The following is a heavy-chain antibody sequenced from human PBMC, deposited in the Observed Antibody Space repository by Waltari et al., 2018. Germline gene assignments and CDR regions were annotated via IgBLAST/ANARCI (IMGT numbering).Heavy chain of an antibody. J-gene: IGHJ4*02. CDR2: INDSGST. Sequence: QVQLQQWGAGLMKPSETLSLTCAVYGGSFSGDYWTWIRQPPGKGLEWMGEINDSGSTNYNSSLKTRVSISLDTSKNQFSLKLTSVTAADTALYYCARHGRIRAVALIDYWGQGTLVTVSS. CDR1: GGSFSGDY. D-gene: IGHD2-15*01. CDR3: ARHGRIRAVALIDY. V-gene: IGHV4-34*01.